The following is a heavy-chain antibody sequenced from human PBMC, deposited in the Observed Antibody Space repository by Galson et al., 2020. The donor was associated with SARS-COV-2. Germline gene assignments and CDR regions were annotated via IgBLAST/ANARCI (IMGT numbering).Heavy chain of an antibody. CDR3: ARDGTAMVTNXXXS. CDR1: GYTFTGYY. CDR2: INPNSGGT. D-gene: IGHD5-18*01. V-gene: IGHV1-2*02. Sequence: ASVKVSCKASGYTFTGYYMHWVRQAPGQGLEWMGWINPNSGGTNYAQKFQGRVTMTRDTSISIAYMELSRLRSDDTAVYYCARDGTAMVTNXXXSWGQGTMVTVSS. J-gene: IGHJ3*01.